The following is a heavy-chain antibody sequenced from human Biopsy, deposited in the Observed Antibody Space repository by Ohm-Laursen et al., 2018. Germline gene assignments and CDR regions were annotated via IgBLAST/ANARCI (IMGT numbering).Heavy chain of an antibody. CDR3: ARDSRRTAREGGMDV. V-gene: IGHV3-21*01. J-gene: IGHJ6*02. CDR2: ISETSSHT. D-gene: IGHD6-6*01. Sequence: LRLSCAASGFTFSSYSMNWVRQAPGKGLEWISYISETSSHTYDADSVKGRFTVARDNAKNSLYLQLNSLRAEDTAVYYCARDSRRTAREGGMDVWGQGTTVTVSS. CDR1: GFTFSSYS.